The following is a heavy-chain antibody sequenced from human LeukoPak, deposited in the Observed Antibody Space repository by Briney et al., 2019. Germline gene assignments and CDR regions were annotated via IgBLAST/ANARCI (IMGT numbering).Heavy chain of an antibody. CDR3: ARASYSSSWSIDY. V-gene: IGHV6-1*01. CDR2: TFCRSQWYN. Sequence: SQTLSLTCAISGDSVSSNSAAWNWIRQSPSRCLEWLGRTFCRSQWYNDYAVSVKSRIIINPDTSKNQLSLQLNSVTPEDTAVYYCARASYSSSWSIDYWGQGTRVTVSS. J-gene: IGHJ4*02. D-gene: IGHD6-13*01. CDR1: GDSVSSNSAA.